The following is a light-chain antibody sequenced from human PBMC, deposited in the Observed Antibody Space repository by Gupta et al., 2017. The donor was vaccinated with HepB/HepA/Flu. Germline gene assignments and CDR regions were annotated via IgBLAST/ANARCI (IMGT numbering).Light chain of an antibody. V-gene: IGLV1-44*01. CDR1: SSNIGGNT. Sequence: QSVLTQPPSASGTPGQRVTISCSGSSSNIGGNTVNWYQQLPGTAPKLLIYSNNQRPSWVPDRFSGSKSGTSASLAISGLQSEDEADYYCAAWDDSLNGPVFGGGTKLTVL. CDR3: AAWDDSLNGPV. J-gene: IGLJ3*02. CDR2: SNN.